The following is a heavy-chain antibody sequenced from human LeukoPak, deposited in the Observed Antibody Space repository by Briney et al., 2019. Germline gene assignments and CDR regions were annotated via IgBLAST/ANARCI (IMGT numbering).Heavy chain of an antibody. CDR3: AKKFGSSAWYVGFDS. D-gene: IGHD6-19*01. CDR1: GFTFWNCA. Sequence: GGSLRLSCAASGFTFWNCAMAWVRQAPRKGLDWVSVIGADSVTTYYAHSVKGWFTIARDNSKNTLYLQMNSLRAEDTAVYYCAKKFGSSAWYVGFDSWGQGTLVTVSS. V-gene: IGHV3-23*01. CDR2: IGADSVTT. J-gene: IGHJ4*02.